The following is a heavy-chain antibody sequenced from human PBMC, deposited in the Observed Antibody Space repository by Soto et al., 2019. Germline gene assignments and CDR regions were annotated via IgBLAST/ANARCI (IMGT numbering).Heavy chain of an antibody. CDR1: GFTFSNAW. CDR2: IKSKTDGGTT. V-gene: IGHV3-15*01. Sequence: PGGSLRLSCAASGFTFSNAWMSWVRQAPGKGLEGVGRIKSKTDGGTTDYAAPVKGRFTISRDDSKNTLYLQMNSLKTEDTAVYYCTTATVVRFLEWLPYFDYWGQGTLVTVSS. CDR3: TTATVVRFLEWLPYFDY. D-gene: IGHD3-3*01. J-gene: IGHJ4*02.